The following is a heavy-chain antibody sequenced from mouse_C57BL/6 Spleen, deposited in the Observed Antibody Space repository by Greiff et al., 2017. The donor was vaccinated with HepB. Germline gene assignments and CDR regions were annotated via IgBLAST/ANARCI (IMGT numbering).Heavy chain of an antibody. CDR2: LDPSDSYT. V-gene: IGHV1-69*01. D-gene: IGHD1-1*01. CDR1: GYTFPSYW. J-gene: IGHJ1*03. Sequence: QVQLQPSGAELVMPGASVKLSCKASGYTFPSYWMHWVKPKPGQGLEWIGELDPSDSYTNYNQKFKGKSTLTIDKSSSTAYMQLSSLTSEDSAVYYCARDYYGSRGYFDVWGTGTTVTVSS. CDR3: ARDYYGSRGYFDV.